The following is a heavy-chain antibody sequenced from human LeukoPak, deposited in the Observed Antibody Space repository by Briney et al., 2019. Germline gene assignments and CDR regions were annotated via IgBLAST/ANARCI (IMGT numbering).Heavy chain of an antibody. CDR1: GFTFSAHS. D-gene: IGHD5-12*01. V-gene: IGHV3-23*01. Sequence: PGGSLRLSCAASGFTFSAHSMTWVRQAPGKGLEWVSGISASGDATFYADSVKGRFTISRDNSKNTVELQMNSLRAEDTAVYYCTKWSGYGDSWGQGTLVTVSS. CDR3: TKWSGYGDS. J-gene: IGHJ4*02. CDR2: ISASGDAT.